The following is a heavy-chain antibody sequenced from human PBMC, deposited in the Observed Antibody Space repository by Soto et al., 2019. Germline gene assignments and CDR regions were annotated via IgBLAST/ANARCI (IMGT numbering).Heavy chain of an antibody. CDR1: GGTFSSYA. V-gene: IGHV1-69*13. CDR3: ARTGLRYFDWSPGGWFDP. CDR2: IIPIFGTA. D-gene: IGHD3-9*01. Sequence: SVKVSCKASGGTFSSYAISWVLQAPGEGLEWMGGIIPIFGTANYAQKFQGRVTITADESTSTAYMELSSLRSEDTAVYYCARTGLRYFDWSPGGWFDPWGQGTLVTVSS. J-gene: IGHJ5*02.